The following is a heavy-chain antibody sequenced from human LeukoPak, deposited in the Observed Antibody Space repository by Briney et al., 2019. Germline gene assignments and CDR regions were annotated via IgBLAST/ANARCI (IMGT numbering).Heavy chain of an antibody. CDR2: IRYDGSNK. CDR1: GFTFSSYG. J-gene: IGHJ4*02. D-gene: IGHD6-13*01. V-gene: IGHV3-30*02. Sequence: GSLRLSGAASGFTFSSYGMHWVRQAPGKGLEWVAFIRYDGSNKYYADSVKGRFTISRDNSKNTLYLQMNSLRAEDTAVYYCAKNRATGYSSSWYSYYFDYWGQGTLVTVSS. CDR3: AKNRATGYSSSWYSYYFDY.